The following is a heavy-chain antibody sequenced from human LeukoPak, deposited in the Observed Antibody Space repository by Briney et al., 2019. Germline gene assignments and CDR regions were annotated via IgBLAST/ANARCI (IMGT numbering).Heavy chain of an antibody. CDR3: ARHPMITFGGVAFDY. CDR1: GSIFSSYW. Sequence: GESLKISCKGSGSIFSSYWIGWVRQLPGKGLEWMGIIYPGDSDTRYSPSFHGQVTISADKSISTAYLQWSSLKASDTAMYYCARHPMITFGGVAFDYWGQGTLVTVSS. J-gene: IGHJ4*02. D-gene: IGHD3-16*01. V-gene: IGHV5-51*01. CDR2: IYPGDSDT.